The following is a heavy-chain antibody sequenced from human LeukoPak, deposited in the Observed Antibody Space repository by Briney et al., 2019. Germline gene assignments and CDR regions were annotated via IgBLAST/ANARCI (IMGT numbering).Heavy chain of an antibody. J-gene: IGHJ4*02. D-gene: IGHD6-6*01. Sequence: ASVRLSCKASGYTFTRYYMHWVRQAPGQRLEGMGWINPNSAGTNYAQKFHGRVTMTRDTSISTAYMELRRLRDDDAAVYYCARVQEGLSSSMLYWGQGTLVTVSS. CDR2: INPNSAGT. CDR3: ARVQEGLSSSMLY. CDR1: GYTFTRYY. V-gene: IGHV1-2*02.